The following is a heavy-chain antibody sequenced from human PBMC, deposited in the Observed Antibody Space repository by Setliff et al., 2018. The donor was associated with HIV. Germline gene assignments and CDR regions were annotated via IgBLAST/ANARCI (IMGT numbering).Heavy chain of an antibody. V-gene: IGHV4-59*08. D-gene: IGHD3-3*01. J-gene: IGHJ4*02. Sequence: LSLTCLVSGGSFSSYYWSWIRQSPGKGLEWIGYVFYTGSTNYNPSLQSRVNMSVDTSKNQLSLNLTSVTAADTAIYYCVRHLLDYNFWSGYSTQNCFNYWGQGALVTVSS. CDR2: VFYTGST. CDR3: VRHLLDYNFWSGYSTQNCFNY. CDR1: GGSFSSYY.